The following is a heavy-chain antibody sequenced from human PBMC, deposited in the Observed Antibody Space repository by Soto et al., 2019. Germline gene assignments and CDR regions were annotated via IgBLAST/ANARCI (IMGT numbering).Heavy chain of an antibody. Sequence: PSETLSLTCTVSGGSISSGGYYWSWIRQHPGKGLEWIGYIYYSGSTYYNPSLKSRVTISVDTSKNQFSLKLSSVTAADTAVYYCARDQGDCSGGSCYSYYYYGMDVWGQGTTVTVSS. CDR2: IYYSGST. J-gene: IGHJ6*02. CDR3: ARDQGDCSGGSCYSYYYYGMDV. V-gene: IGHV4-31*03. D-gene: IGHD2-15*01. CDR1: GGSISSGGYY.